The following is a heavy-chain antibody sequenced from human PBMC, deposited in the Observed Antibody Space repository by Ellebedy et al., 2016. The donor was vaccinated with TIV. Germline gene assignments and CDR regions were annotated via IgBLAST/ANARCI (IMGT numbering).Heavy chain of an antibody. Sequence: MPSETLSLTCTVSGGSIRSYYWSWIRQPPGKGLEWIGYIYYSGSTNYNPSLKSRVTVSVDTAKNQFSLKLSSVTAADTAVYYCARGIQYYYDSSGYYYGHYYYGMDVWGQGTTVTVSS. J-gene: IGHJ6*02. CDR2: IYYSGST. D-gene: IGHD3-22*01. V-gene: IGHV4-59*12. CDR1: GGSIRSYY. CDR3: ARGIQYYYDSSGYYYGHYYYGMDV.